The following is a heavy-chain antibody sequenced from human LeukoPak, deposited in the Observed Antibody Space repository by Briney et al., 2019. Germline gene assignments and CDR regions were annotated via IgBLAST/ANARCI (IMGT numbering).Heavy chain of an antibody. Sequence: AASVKVSCKASGYTFTSYDINWVRQATGQGLEWMGWMNPNSGNTGYAQKFQGGVTITTKTSISTAYMEQSSLRSEDTAVYYCARGVRVVRGVIITNWFDPWGQGTLVTVSS. CDR2: MNPNSGNT. D-gene: IGHD3-10*01. V-gene: IGHV1-8*03. CDR1: GYTFTSYD. CDR3: ARGVRVVRGVIITNWFDP. J-gene: IGHJ5*02.